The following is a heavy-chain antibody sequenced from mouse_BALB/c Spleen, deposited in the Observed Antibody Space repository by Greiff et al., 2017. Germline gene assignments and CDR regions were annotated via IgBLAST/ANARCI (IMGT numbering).Heavy chain of an antibody. CDR3: ANYYGSSGGFAY. CDR2: INPSTGYT. D-gene: IGHD1-1*01. J-gene: IGHJ3*01. CDR1: GYTFTSYW. Sequence: QVHVKQSGAELAKPGASVKMSCKASGYTFTSYWMHWVKQRPGQGLEWIGYINPSTGYTEYNQKFKDKATLTADKSSSTAYMQLSSLTSEDSAVYYCANYYGSSGGFAYWGQGTLVTVSA. V-gene: IGHV1-7*01.